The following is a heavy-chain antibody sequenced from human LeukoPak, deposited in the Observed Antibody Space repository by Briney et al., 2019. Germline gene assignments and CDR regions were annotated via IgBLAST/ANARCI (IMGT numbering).Heavy chain of an antibody. CDR2: IYYSGST. CDR1: GGSISSSSYY. V-gene: IGHV4-39*07. J-gene: IGHJ5*02. CDR3: ASPPPYSSIWP. D-gene: IGHD6-19*01. Sequence: SETLSLTCTVSGGSISSSSYYWGWIRQPPGKGLEWIGSIYYSGSTYYNPSLKSRVTISVDTSKNQFSLKLSSVTAADTAVYYCASPPPYSSIWPWGQGTLVTVSS.